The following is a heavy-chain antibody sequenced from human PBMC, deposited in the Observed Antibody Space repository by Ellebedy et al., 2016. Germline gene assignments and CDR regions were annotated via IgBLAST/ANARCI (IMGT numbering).Heavy chain of an antibody. CDR1: GYTLTELS. J-gene: IGHJ5*02. D-gene: IGHD3-22*01. CDR2: FDPEDGET. V-gene: IGHV1-24*01. Sequence: ASVKVSCKVSGYTLTELSMHWVRQAPGKGLEWMGGFDPEDGETVYAQKFQGRVTMTEDTSTDTAYMELSSLKSEDTAVYYCATVSGYYDSNNYNYWGWFDPWGQGTLVTVSS. CDR3: ATVSGYYDSNNYNYWGWFDP.